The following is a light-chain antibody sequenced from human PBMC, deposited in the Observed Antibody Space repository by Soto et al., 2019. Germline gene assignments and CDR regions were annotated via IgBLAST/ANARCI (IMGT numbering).Light chain of an antibody. CDR1: QSISNW. J-gene: IGKJ3*01. CDR2: KAS. V-gene: IGKV1-5*03. Sequence: DIQMTQSPSTLSASVGDRVTITCRASQSISNWLAWYQQKPGKAPKLLIYKASSLESGVPSRFSGSGSGTEFNLTISSLQPDDFATYYCQQYNGYPLTFGPGTKVDIK. CDR3: QQYNGYPLT.